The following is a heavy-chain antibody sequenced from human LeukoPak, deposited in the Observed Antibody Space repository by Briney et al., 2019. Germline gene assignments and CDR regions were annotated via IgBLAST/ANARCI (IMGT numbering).Heavy chain of an antibody. V-gene: IGHV1-2*02. D-gene: IGHD6-19*01. CDR2: INPNSGGT. CDR1: GYTFTGYY. Sequence: ASVKVSFKASGYTFTGYYMHWVRQAPGQGLEWMGWINPNSGGTNYAQKFQGRVTMTRDTSISTAYMELSRLRSGDTAVYYCARDPSRYSSGYTFDYWGQGTLVTVSS. J-gene: IGHJ4*02. CDR3: ARDPSRYSSGYTFDY.